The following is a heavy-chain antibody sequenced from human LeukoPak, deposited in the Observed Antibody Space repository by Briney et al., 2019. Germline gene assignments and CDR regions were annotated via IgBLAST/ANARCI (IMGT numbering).Heavy chain of an antibody. Sequence: GESLRISCKSSGYSFTSYWISWVRQMPGKGLEWMGRIDPSDSYTNYSPSFQGHVAISADKSISTAYLQWSSLKASGTAMYYCARRAKSYCSGGSCYLDYWGQGTLVTVSS. J-gene: IGHJ4*02. V-gene: IGHV5-10-1*01. CDR2: IDPSDSYT. CDR3: ARRAKSYCSGGSCYLDY. CDR1: GYSFTSYW. D-gene: IGHD2-15*01.